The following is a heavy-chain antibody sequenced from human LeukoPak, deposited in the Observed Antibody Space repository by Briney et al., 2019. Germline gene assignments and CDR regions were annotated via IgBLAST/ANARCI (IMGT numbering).Heavy chain of an antibody. CDR3: AKGGKWDVTPFDY. J-gene: IGHJ4*02. CDR2: ISSSSSYT. Sequence: GGSLRLSCAASGFTFSDYYMSWIRQAPGKGLEWVSYISSSSSYTNYADSVKGRFTISRDNSKNTLYLQVNSLRAEDTAVYYCAKGGKWDVTPFDYWGQGTLVTVSS. D-gene: IGHD1-26*01. CDR1: GFTFSDYY. V-gene: IGHV3-11*05.